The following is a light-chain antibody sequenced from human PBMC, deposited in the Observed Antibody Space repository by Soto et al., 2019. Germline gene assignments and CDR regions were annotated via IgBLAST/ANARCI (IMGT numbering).Light chain of an antibody. V-gene: IGKV3D-15*01. CDR1: QSVSSN. Sequence: EIVMTQSPATLPVSPGERVTLSCRASQSVSSNLAWYQQKPGQAPRPLIYGASTRATGIPARFSGSGSGTEFTLTISSLQSEDFAVYYCQHYDNWTFGQGTKVEIK. CDR2: GAS. J-gene: IGKJ1*01. CDR3: QHYDNWT.